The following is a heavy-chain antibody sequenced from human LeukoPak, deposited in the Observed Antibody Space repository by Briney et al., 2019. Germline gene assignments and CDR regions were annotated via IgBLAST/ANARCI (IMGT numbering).Heavy chain of an antibody. CDR2: FDPEDGET. V-gene: IGHV1-24*01. J-gene: IGHJ6*02. Sequence: ASVKVSCKVSGYTLTELSMHWVRQAPGKGLEWMGGFDPEDGETIYAQKFQGRVTMTEDTSTDTAYMELSSLRSEDTAVYYCATTASQLPTHYYYYGMDVWGQGTTVTVSS. D-gene: IGHD1-1*01. CDR1: GYTLTELS. CDR3: ATTASQLPTHYYYYGMDV.